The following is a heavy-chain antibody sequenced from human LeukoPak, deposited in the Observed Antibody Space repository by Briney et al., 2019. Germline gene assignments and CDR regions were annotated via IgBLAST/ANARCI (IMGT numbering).Heavy chain of an antibody. CDR2: ISYDGSNK. Sequence: GGSLRLSCAASGFTFSSYGMHWVRQAPGKGLEWVAVISYDGSNKYYADSVKGRFTISRDNSKNTLYLQMNSLRAEDTAVYYCAKDSREVLLWFGELKYYFDYWGQGTLVTVSS. J-gene: IGHJ4*02. D-gene: IGHD3-10*01. V-gene: IGHV3-30*18. CDR3: AKDSREVLLWFGELKYYFDY. CDR1: GFTFSSYG.